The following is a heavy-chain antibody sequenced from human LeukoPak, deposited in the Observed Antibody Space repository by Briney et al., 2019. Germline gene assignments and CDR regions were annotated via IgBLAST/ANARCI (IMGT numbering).Heavy chain of an antibody. D-gene: IGHD6-13*01. V-gene: IGHV3-9*01. CDR3: AKVSGYSSSWYYDY. Sequence: PGRSLRLSCAASGFTFDDYAMHWVRHAPGKGLEWVSGISWNSGSIGYADSVKGRFTISRDNAKNSLYLQMNSLRAEDTALYYCAKVSGYSSSWYYDYWGQGTLVTVSS. J-gene: IGHJ4*02. CDR1: GFTFDDYA. CDR2: ISWNSGSI.